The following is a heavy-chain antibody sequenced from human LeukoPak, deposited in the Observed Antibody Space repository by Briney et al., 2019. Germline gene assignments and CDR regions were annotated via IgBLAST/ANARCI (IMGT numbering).Heavy chain of an antibody. J-gene: IGHJ5*02. CDR2: IHPNSGDT. Sequence: ASVKVSCKASGYTFTDYYTNWVRQAPGQGLEWMGRIHPNSGDTHYAQKFQGRVTMTRDTSINTAYLDLSRLTSDDTAVYYCARDEDAGDCAITSCGWFDPWGQGTLVTVSS. D-gene: IGHD2-2*01. V-gene: IGHV1-2*06. CDR3: ARDEDAGDCAITSCGWFDP. CDR1: GYTFTDYY.